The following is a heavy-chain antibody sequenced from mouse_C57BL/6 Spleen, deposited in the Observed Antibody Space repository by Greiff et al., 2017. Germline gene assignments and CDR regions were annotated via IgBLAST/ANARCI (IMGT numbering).Heavy chain of an antibody. CDR3: ARSYYSNWDAMDY. CDR2: IYPGSGST. J-gene: IGHJ4*01. V-gene: IGHV1-55*01. Sequence: VQLPHPFSYLLKPGASVKMSCKASGYTFTSYWITWVKQRPGQGLEWIGDIYPGSGSTNYNEKFKSKATLTVDTSSSTAYMQLSSLTSEDSAVYYCARSYYSNWDAMDYWGQGTSVTVSS. D-gene: IGHD2-5*01. CDR1: GYTFTSYW.